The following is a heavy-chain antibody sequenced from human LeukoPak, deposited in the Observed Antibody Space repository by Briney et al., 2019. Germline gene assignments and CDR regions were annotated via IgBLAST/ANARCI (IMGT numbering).Heavy chain of an antibody. CDR3: AKDRIPTSGWESDS. J-gene: IGHJ4*02. Sequence: PGGSLRLSCAASGFTFSISAMSWVRQAPGKGLEWVAVTWYDATNKYYADSVKGRFTVSRDNSKNTLYLQMNSLRAEDTALYYCAKDRIPTSGWESDSWGQGTLVTVSS. V-gene: IGHV3-33*06. CDR2: TWYDATNK. D-gene: IGHD3-22*01. CDR1: GFTFSISA.